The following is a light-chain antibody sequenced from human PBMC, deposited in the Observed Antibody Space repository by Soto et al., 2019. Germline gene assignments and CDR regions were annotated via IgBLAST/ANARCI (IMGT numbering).Light chain of an antibody. Sequence: DIQMTQSPSTLSASVGDIVTITCRASQSISSWLAWYQQKPGKAPKLLIYKASSLESGVPSRFSGSGSGTEFTLTISILQPDDFATYYCQQYNSYSPGYTFGQGTKLEIK. CDR3: QQYNSYSPGYT. CDR2: KAS. V-gene: IGKV1-5*03. J-gene: IGKJ2*01. CDR1: QSISSW.